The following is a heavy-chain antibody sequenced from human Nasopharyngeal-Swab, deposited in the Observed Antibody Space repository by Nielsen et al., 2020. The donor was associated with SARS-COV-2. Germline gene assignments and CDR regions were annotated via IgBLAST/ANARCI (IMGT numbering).Heavy chain of an antibody. CDR1: GGTFSGYA. CDR2: IIPIFGTA. D-gene: IGHD6-13*01. J-gene: IGHJ4*02. V-gene: IGHV1-69*13. CDR3: ARDAASSREGYFGY. Sequence: SVKVSCKASGGTFSGYAISWVRQAPGQGLEWMGGIIPIFGTANYAQKFQGRVTITADESTSIAYMELSSLRSEDTAVYYCARDAASSREGYFGYWGQGTLVTVSS.